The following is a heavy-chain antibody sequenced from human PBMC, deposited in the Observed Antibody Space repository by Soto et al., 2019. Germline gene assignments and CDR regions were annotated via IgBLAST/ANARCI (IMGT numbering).Heavy chain of an antibody. CDR1: GFTVSSHY. CDR2: IQSGGST. Sequence: EVQLVESGGDLVQPGGSLRLSCAASGFTVSSHYMNWVRQAPGKGLEWVSLIQSGGSTFYADSVQGRFTISRDNSKNTLFLQMNSLRVEDTAMYYCSRDDVYCSGGSCYGVPMGVSGRGTTVTVSS. J-gene: IGHJ6*03. D-gene: IGHD2-15*01. CDR3: SRDDVYCSGGSCYGVPMGV. V-gene: IGHV3-66*01.